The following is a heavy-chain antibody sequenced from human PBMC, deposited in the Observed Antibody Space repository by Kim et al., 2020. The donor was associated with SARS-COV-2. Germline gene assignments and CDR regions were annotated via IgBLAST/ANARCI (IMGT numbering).Heavy chain of an antibody. V-gene: IGHV1-3*01. CDR3: AGVGVSGWYEGWFDP. Sequence: QKCQGRVTITRDTSASTAYMELSSLRSEDTAVYYCAGVGVSGWYEGWFDPWGQGTLVTVSS. J-gene: IGHJ5*02. D-gene: IGHD6-19*01.